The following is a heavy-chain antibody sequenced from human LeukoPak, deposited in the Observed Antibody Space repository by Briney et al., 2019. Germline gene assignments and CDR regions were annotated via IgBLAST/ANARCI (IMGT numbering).Heavy chain of an antibody. CDR2: ISGSGGST. Sequence: GGSLRLSCAASGFTFSSYAMSWVRQAPGKGLERVSAISGSGGSTYYADSVKGRFTISRDNSKNTLYLQMNSLRAEDTAVYYCAKDMVQLMYYFDYWGQGTLVTVSS. CDR3: AKDMVQLMYYFDY. D-gene: IGHD5-18*01. J-gene: IGHJ4*02. CDR1: GFTFSSYA. V-gene: IGHV3-23*01.